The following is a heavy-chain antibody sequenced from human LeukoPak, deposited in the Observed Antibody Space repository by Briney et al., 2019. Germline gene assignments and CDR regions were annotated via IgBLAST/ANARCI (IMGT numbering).Heavy chain of an antibody. J-gene: IGHJ3*02. CDR1: GFAVSSNY. D-gene: IGHD3-22*01. CDR2: IYSGGST. V-gene: IGHV3-66*01. Sequence: GGSLRLSCAASGFAVSSNYMSWVRQAPGKGLEWVSIIYSGGSTYYADSVKGRFTISRDNSKNTLYLQMNSLRAEDTAVYYCARDISSGYYDAFDIWGQGTMVTVSS. CDR3: ARDISSGYYDAFDI.